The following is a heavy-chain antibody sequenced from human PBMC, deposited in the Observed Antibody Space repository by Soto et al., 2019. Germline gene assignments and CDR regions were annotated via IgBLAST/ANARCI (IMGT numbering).Heavy chain of an antibody. Sequence: SVKVSCKASGGTFSSYTISWVRQAPGQGLEWMGRIIPILGIANYAQKFQGRVTITADKSTSTAYMELSSLRSEDTAVYYCARGGRPNYYGSGIHYYYGMDVWG. D-gene: IGHD3-10*01. V-gene: IGHV1-69*02. CDR2: IIPILGIA. J-gene: IGHJ6*02. CDR3: ARGGRPNYYGSGIHYYYGMDV. CDR1: GGTFSSYT.